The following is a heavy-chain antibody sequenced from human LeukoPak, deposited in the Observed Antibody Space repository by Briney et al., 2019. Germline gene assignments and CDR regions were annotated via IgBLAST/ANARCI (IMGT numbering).Heavy chain of an antibody. V-gene: IGHV4-61*02. D-gene: IGHD2/OR15-2a*01. CDR1: GGSINRGSYY. Sequence: SETLSLTCTVSGGSINRGSYYWSWIRQPAGKGLEWIGRIYTSGSTNYNPSLKSRVTISMDTSKNQFSLKLTSVTAADTAVYYCATGDYFYYYYYYMDVWGKGTTVTVSS. CDR3: ATGDYFYYYYYYMDV. J-gene: IGHJ6*03. CDR2: IYTSGST.